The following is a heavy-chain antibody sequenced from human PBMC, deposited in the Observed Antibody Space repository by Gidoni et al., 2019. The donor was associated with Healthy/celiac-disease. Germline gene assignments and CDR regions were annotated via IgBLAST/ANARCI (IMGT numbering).Heavy chain of an antibody. CDR3: ARTPSTYYYYYGIDV. CDR2: ISAYHGNP. V-gene: IGHV1-18*01. D-gene: IGHD2-2*01. Sequence: QVQLVQSGAEVQKPGASVKVSCKASDDTFPSYGISWVRQAPGQGLGWMVWISAYHGNPNYAQKLQGRVTMTTETSTSTAYMELRSLRSDDTAVYYCARTPSTYYYYYGIDVWGQGPTVNVSS. J-gene: IGHJ6*02. CDR1: DDTFPSYG.